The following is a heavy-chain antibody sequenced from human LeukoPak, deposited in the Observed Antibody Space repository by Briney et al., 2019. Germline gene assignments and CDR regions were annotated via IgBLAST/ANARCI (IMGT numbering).Heavy chain of an antibody. Sequence: AVQVTCKASGGTFSSYAFSWVRQPPAQELEWMGGIIHIFGSANYAQKFQGRGTITADESQSTAYMELSRLRSEDKGVYYCARDRTPAGGWSDFDYWGQGTLVTVSS. CDR3: ARDRTPAGGWSDFDY. D-gene: IGHD6-19*01. V-gene: IGHV1-69*01. CDR2: IIHIFGSA. J-gene: IGHJ4*02. CDR1: GGTFSSYA.